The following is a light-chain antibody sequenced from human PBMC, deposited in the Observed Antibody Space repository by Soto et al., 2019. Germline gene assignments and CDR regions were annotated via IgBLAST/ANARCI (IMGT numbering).Light chain of an antibody. CDR3: QQHYSPPYT. CDR2: WAS. CDR1: QSVLYSSNNKNY. J-gene: IGKJ2*01. V-gene: IGKV4-1*01. Sequence: DIVMTQSPDSLAVSLGERATINCKSSQSVLYSSNNKNYLAWYQQKPGQSPKLLIYWASTRESGVPDRFSGSGSGTDFTITISSLQAEDVAVYYCQQHYSPPYTFGQGTKLEIK.